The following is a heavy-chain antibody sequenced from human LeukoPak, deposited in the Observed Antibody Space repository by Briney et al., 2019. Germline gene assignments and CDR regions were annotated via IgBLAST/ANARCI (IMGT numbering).Heavy chain of an antibody. CDR1: GFTFSNAW. CDR3: ARHLSGITGYTYGRGIDY. J-gene: IGHJ4*02. V-gene: IGHV3-7*01. CDR2: IKKDGSEK. D-gene: IGHD5-18*01. Sequence: GGSLRLSCAASGFTFSNAWMSWVRQAPGKGLEWVANIKKDGSEKYYVDSVKGRFTISRDNAKTSLYLQMNSLRAEDTAVYYCARHLSGITGYTYGRGIDYWGQGTLVTVSS.